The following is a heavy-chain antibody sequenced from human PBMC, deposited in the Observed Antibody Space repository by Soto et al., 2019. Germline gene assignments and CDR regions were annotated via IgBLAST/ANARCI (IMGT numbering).Heavy chain of an antibody. J-gene: IGHJ6*02. CDR1: GGSISSSSYY. V-gene: IGHV4-39*01. CDR2: IYYSGST. CDR3: ARVIEQQLVLYYYYGMDV. Sequence: PSETLSLTCTVSGGSISSSSYYWGWIRQPPGKGLEWIGSIYYSGSTYYNPSLKSRVTISVDTSKNQFSLKLSSVTAADTAVYYCARVIEQQLVLYYYYGMDVWGQGTTVTVSS. D-gene: IGHD6-13*01.